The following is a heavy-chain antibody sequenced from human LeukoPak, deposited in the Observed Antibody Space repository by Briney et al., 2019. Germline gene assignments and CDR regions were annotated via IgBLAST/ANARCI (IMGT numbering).Heavy chain of an antibody. J-gene: IGHJ4*02. D-gene: IGHD2-2*02. Sequence: GASVKVSCKASGYSFSTFDVNWVRQATGQGLEWMGWMDPKNGNTGYAQKFQGRVTMTRDMSTSTVYMELSSLRSEDTAVYYCARDRCSSTSCHMGGFDYWGQGTLVTVSS. V-gene: IGHV1-8*01. CDR1: GYSFSTFD. CDR2: MDPKNGNT. CDR3: ARDRCSSTSCHMGGFDY.